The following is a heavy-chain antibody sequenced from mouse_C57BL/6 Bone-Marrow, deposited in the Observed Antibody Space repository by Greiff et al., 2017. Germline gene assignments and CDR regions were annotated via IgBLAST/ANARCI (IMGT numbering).Heavy chain of an antibody. Sequence: QVQLQQSGAELVRPGTSVKMSCKASGYTFTNYWIGWAKQRPGHGLEWIGDIYPGGGYTNYNEKFKGQATLTADKSSSTAYMQFSSLSSEDSAIYYCARSARPGYFDVWGTGTTVTVSS. J-gene: IGHJ1*03. V-gene: IGHV1-63*01. CDR3: ARSARPGYFDV. CDR2: IYPGGGYT. CDR1: GYTFTNYW.